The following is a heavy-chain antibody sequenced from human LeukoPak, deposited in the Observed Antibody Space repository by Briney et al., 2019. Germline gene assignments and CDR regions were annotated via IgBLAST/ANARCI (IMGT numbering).Heavy chain of an antibody. CDR2: NTGSGVST. J-gene: IGHJ2*01. Sequence: PGGSLRLSCAASGFTFSSYAMSWVRQAPGKGLEWVSANTGSGVSTYYADSVKGRLTISRDNYKNTLYLQMNSLRAEDTAVYYCAKDRLKLGHWYFDLWGRGTLVTVSS. D-gene: IGHD7-27*01. V-gene: IGHV3-23*01. CDR3: AKDRLKLGHWYFDL. CDR1: GFTFSSYA.